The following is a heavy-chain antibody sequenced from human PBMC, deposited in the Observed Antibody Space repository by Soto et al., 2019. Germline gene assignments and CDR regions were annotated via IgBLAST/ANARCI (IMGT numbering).Heavy chain of an antibody. CDR1: GDSISTDY. CDR2: IYYGGST. Sequence: SETLSLTCTVSGDSISTDYWSWIRQSPGKGLEWIGFIYYGGSTNYNPSLKSRVTISVDTPKNQFSLKLSSVTAADTVVYYCAKNWNWGSLVHWGQGTLVTVSS. CDR3: AKNWNWGSLVH. J-gene: IGHJ4*02. V-gene: IGHV4-59*08. D-gene: IGHD7-27*01.